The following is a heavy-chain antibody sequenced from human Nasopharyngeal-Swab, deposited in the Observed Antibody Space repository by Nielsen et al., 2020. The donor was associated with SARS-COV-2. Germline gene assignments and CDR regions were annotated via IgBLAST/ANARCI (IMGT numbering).Heavy chain of an antibody. CDR3: ATRDPQPV. V-gene: IGHV4/OR15-8*02. D-gene: IGHD2-2*01. J-gene: IGHJ4*02. CDR1: GGSISNSQW. CDR2: IYHGEYT. Sequence: SETLSLTCVVSGGSISNSQWWTWVRQPPGKGLEWIGEIYHGEYTNYNPSLKGRVTISADKSNNQFSLDLTSVTAADTAVYYCATRDPQPVWGQGTLVTVSS.